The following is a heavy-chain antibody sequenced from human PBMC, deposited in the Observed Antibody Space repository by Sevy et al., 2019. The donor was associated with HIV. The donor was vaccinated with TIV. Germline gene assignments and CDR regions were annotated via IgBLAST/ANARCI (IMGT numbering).Heavy chain of an antibody. CDR3: ARDLPPSATTVPHFDY. Sequence: GGSLRLSCTASGFTFSSYEMNWVRQAPGKGLEWVSYISNVGSTIHYSDSVKGRFTISRDNAKNSLYLQMNSLRAEDTPVYYCARDLPPSATTVPHFDYWGRGTLVTVSS. CDR1: GFTFSSYE. CDR2: ISNVGSTI. J-gene: IGHJ4*02. D-gene: IGHD4-17*01. V-gene: IGHV3-48*03.